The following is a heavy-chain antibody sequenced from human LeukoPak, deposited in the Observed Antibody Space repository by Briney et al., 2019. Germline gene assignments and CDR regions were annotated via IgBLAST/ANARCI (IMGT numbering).Heavy chain of an antibody. CDR1: GFTFSNYG. D-gene: IGHD3-10*01. CDR3: AKGPFGDHWGYFDY. Sequence: GGSLRLSCAASGFTFSNYGMGWVRQAPGKGLEWVSAMSGSGGHTYYADSVKGRFTISRDNSKNALYLQMGSLRVEDTAVYYCAKGPFGDHWGYFDYWGQGTLVTVSS. J-gene: IGHJ4*02. V-gene: IGHV3-23*01. CDR2: MSGSGGHT.